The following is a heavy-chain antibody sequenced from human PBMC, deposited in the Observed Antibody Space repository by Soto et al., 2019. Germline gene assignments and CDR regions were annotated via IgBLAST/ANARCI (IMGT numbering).Heavy chain of an antibody. D-gene: IGHD3-10*01. CDR2: IKPDGSDK. CDR3: ARDMVRGMDV. Sequence: GGSLRLSCTASGFTFSTYWMTWVRQAPGKGLEWVANIKPDGSDKYYVDSVKGRFTISRDNARNSLFLQMDRLRTEDTAVYYCARDMVRGMDVWGQGTTVTVSS. V-gene: IGHV3-7*01. CDR1: GFTFSTYW. J-gene: IGHJ6*02.